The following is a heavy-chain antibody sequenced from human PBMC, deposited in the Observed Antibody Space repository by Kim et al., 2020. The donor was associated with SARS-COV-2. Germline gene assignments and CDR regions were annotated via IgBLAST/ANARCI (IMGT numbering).Heavy chain of an antibody. D-gene: IGHD3-16*01. V-gene: IGHV3-30*01. Sequence: ADAGKGRYTMARENDKNTVYRQMNSLKAEDTAVYDCARVLSRGAFFDYWGQGTLVTVSS. J-gene: IGHJ4*02. CDR3: ARVLSRGAFFDY.